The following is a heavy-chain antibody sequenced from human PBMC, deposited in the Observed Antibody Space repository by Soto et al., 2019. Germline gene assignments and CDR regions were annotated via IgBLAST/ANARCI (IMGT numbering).Heavy chain of an antibody. D-gene: IGHD3-10*01. CDR3: ARERAYYYGSGDSEIIDRYMDV. CDR2: IWYDGSNK. J-gene: IGHJ6*03. CDR1: GFTFSSYG. Sequence: QVQLVESGGGVVQPGRSLRLSCAASGFTFSSYGMHWVRQAPGKGLEWVAVIWYDGSNKYYADSVKGRFTISRDNSKNTLYLQMNSLRAEDTAVYYCARERAYYYGSGDSEIIDRYMDVWGKGTTVTVSS. V-gene: IGHV3-33*01.